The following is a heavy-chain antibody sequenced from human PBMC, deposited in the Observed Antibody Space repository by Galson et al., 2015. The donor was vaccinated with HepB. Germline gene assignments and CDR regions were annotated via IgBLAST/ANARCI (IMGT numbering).Heavy chain of an antibody. CDR1: GGSISSSSYY. D-gene: IGHD5-24*01. J-gene: IGHJ3*02. V-gene: IGHV4-39*01. Sequence: ETLSLTCTVSGGSISSSSYYWGWIRQPPGKGLGWIGSIYYSGSTYYNPSLKSRVTISVDTSKNQFSLKLSSVTAADTAVYYCYNGDQWAFDIWGQGTMVTVSS. CDR3: YNGDQWAFDI. CDR2: IYYSGST.